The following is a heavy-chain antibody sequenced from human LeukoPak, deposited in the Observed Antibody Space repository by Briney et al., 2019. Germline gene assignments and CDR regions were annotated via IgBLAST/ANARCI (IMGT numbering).Heavy chain of an antibody. V-gene: IGHV4-59*01. Sequence: PSETLSLTCTVSGGSISSYYWSWIRQPPGKGLEWIGYIYHSGSTNYNPSLKSRVTISVDTSKNQFSLKLSSVTAADTAVYYCARQERDWSDPWGQGTLVTVSS. J-gene: IGHJ5*02. CDR3: ARQERDWSDP. CDR2: IYHSGST. CDR1: GGSISSYY.